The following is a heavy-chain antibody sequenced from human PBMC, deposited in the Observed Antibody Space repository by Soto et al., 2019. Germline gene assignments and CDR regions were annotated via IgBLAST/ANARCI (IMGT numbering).Heavy chain of an antibody. CDR3: ARDGLITMVQSAFDI. CDR1: GYTVTCYD. J-gene: IGHJ3*02. Sequence: ASVKVSCKASGYTVTCYDIHWVRQATGQGLEWMGWMNPNTGNTNYAQKLQGRVTMTTDTSTSTAYMELRSLRSDDTAVYYCARDGLITMVQSAFDIWGQGTMVTVSS. D-gene: IGHD3-10*01. V-gene: IGHV1-18*01. CDR2: MNPNTGNT.